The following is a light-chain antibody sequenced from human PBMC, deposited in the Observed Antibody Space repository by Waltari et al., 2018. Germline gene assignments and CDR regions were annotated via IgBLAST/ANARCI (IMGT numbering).Light chain of an antibody. Sequence: SSELTQDPAVSVAMGQTVRITCQGDSLRSHYASWYQQRPGQAPILVMYDKNNRPPGVPDRFSGSSSDNTASLTITGAQAEDEASYYCHSRDASGVGGSFGGGTKLTVL. J-gene: IGLJ2*01. CDR2: DKN. V-gene: IGLV3-19*01. CDR3: HSRDASGVGGS. CDR1: SLRSHY.